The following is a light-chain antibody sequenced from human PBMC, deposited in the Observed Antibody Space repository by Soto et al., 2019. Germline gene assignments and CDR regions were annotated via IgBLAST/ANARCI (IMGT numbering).Light chain of an antibody. CDR1: SSDVGGYNY. V-gene: IGLV2-11*01. CDR3: CSYAGSYTFP. CDR2: DVS. J-gene: IGLJ1*01. Sequence: QSVLTQPRSVSGSPGQSVTISRTGTSSDVGGYNYVSWYQQHPGKAPKLMIYDVSKRPSGVPDRFSGSKSGNTASLTISGLQAEDEADYYCCSYAGSYTFPFGTGTKVTVL.